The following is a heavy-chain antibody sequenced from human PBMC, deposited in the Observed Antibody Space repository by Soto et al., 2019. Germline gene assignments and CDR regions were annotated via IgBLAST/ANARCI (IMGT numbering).Heavy chain of an antibody. CDR2: IYYSGST. J-gene: IGHJ6*02. V-gene: IGHV4-31*03. CDR1: GGSISSGGYY. CDR3: ATLRGGYGDYEALWYYYGMDV. D-gene: IGHD4-17*01. Sequence: QVQLQESGPGLVKPSQTLSLTCTVSGGSISSGGYYWSWIRQHPGKGLEWIGYIYYSGSTYYNPSLKSRVTISVDTSKNKVSLKLSFVTAADTAVYYCATLRGGYGDYEALWYYYGMDVWGQGTTVTVSS.